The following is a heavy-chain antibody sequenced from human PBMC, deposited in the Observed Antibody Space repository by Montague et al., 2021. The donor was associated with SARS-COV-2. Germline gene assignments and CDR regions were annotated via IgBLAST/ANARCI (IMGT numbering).Heavy chain of an antibody. V-gene: IGHV3-53*01. D-gene: IGHD1-7*01. CDR2: IYSGGST. CDR3: ARDRGGNYYFDY. Sequence: SLRLSCAASGFTVSSNYMSWVRQAPGKGLEWVSVIYSGGSTYYADSVKGRFTISRDNSKSTLYLQMNSLRAEDTAVYYCARDRGGNYYFDYWGQGILVTVSS. J-gene: IGHJ4*02. CDR1: GFTVSSNY.